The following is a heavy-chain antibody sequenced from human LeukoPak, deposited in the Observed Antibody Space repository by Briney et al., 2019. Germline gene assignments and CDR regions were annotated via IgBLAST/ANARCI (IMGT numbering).Heavy chain of an antibody. J-gene: IGHJ1*01. CDR2: IYSGGST. Sequence: GGSLRLSCAASGFTVSSNYMSWVRQAPGKGLEWFSVIYSGGSTYYADSVKGRFTTPRDISKNTLYLQMNSLRAEDTAVYYCASVNGDGAEYFQHWGQGTLVTVSS. V-gene: IGHV3-53*01. CDR3: ASVNGDGAEYFQH. D-gene: IGHD2-21*01. CDR1: GFTVSSNY.